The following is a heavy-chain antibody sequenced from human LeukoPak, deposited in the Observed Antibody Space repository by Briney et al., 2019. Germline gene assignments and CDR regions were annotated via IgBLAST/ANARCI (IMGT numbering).Heavy chain of an antibody. CDR3: ARGWYYDYVWGSYRYSAGTYYFDY. CDR2: INHSGST. V-gene: IGHV4-34*01. J-gene: IGHJ4*02. D-gene: IGHD3-16*02. Sequence: PSETLSLTCAVYGGSFSGYYWSWIRQPPGKGLEWIGEINHSGSTNYNPSLKSRVTISVDTSKNQFSLKLSSVTAADTAVYYCARGWYYDYVWGSYRYSAGTYYFDYWGQGTLVTVSS. CDR1: GGSFSGYY.